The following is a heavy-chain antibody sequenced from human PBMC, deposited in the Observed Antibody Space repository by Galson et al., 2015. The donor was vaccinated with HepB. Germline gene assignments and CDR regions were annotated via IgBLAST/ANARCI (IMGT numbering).Heavy chain of an antibody. CDR2: IYSGGST. Sequence: SLRLSCAASGFTVNYNYMNWVRQAPGKGLEWVSVIYSGGSTYYADSVKGRFTISRDNSKNTLYLQMNSLKAEDTAVYYCARDSSSWTPPATYYYHGMDVWGQGTTVTVSS. V-gene: IGHV3-66*02. CDR1: GFTVNYNY. J-gene: IGHJ6*02. CDR3: ARDSSSWTPPATYYYHGMDV. D-gene: IGHD6-13*01.